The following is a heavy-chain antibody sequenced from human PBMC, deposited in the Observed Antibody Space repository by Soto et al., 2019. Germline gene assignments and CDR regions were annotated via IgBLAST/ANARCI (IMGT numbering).Heavy chain of an antibody. CDR1: GGSISSGGYY. Sequence: PSETLSLTCTVSGGSISSGGYYWSWIRQHPGKGLEWIGYIYYSGSTYYNPSPKSRVTISVDTSKNQFSLKLSSVTAADTAVYYGARGRDILDWFDPWGQGTLVTVSS. V-gene: IGHV4-31*02. CDR2: IYYSGST. J-gene: IGHJ5*02. CDR3: ARGRDILDWFDP. D-gene: IGHD5-12*01.